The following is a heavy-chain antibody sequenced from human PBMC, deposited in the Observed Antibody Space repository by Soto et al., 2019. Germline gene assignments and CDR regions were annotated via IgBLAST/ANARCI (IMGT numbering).Heavy chain of an antibody. CDR1: GFTFSSYS. D-gene: IGHD3-3*01. CDR2: ISSSSSTI. CDR3: ARSPPYYDFWSGSNWFDP. V-gene: IGHV3-48*01. Sequence: PGGSLRLSCAASGFTFSSYSMNWVRQAPGKGLEWVSYISSSSSTIYYADSVKGRFTISRDNAKNSLYLQMNSLRAEDTAVYYCARSPPYYDFWSGSNWFDPWGQGTLVTVSS. J-gene: IGHJ5*02.